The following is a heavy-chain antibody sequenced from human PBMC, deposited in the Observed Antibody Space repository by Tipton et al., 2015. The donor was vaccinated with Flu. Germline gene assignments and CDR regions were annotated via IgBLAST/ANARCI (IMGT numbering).Heavy chain of an antibody. Sequence: MQLVQSGAEVKKPGESLKISCKASGYSFTNNWIAWVRQMPGKGLEWMGIIYPGDSDTRYTPSFQGQVTMSVDKSINTAYLHWGSLRASDSAMYFCARVLSSGSGSNWFDPWGQGTLVTVSS. D-gene: IGHD3-3*01. CDR1: GYSFTNNW. V-gene: IGHV5-51*01. CDR2: IYPGDSDT. CDR3: ARVLSSGSGSNWFDP. J-gene: IGHJ5*02.